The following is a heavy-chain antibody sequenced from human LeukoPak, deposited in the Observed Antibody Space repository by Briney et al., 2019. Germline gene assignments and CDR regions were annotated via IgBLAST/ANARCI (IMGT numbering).Heavy chain of an antibody. CDR2: IYYSGST. D-gene: IGHD3-22*01. V-gene: IGHV4-59*08. CDR1: GGSISSYY. Sequence: LETLSLTCTVSGGSISSYYWSWIRQPPGKGLEWIGYIYYSGSTNYNPSLKSRVTISVDTSKNQFSLKLSSVTTADTAVYYCARHPNYYDSSGTDYTFDYWGQGTLVTVSS. J-gene: IGHJ4*02. CDR3: ARHPNYYDSSGTDYTFDY.